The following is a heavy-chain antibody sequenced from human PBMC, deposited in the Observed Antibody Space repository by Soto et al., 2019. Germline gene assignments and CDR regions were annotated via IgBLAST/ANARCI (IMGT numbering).Heavy chain of an antibody. D-gene: IGHD3-10*01. J-gene: IGHJ4*02. V-gene: IGHV4-59*01. CDR3: ARGRVPAV. CDR2: VHYSGST. CDR1: GESLNNYY. Sequence: NPSETLSITCTVSGESLNNYYWSWVRQPPGKGLEWIGFVHYSGSTGYNPSLKSRVTISVDTSKNQLSLKVTSVTTADTAIYFCARGRVPAVWGQGTLVTVS.